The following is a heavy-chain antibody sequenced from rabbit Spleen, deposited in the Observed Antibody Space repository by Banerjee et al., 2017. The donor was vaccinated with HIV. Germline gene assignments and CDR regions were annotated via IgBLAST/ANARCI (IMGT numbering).Heavy chain of an antibody. V-gene: IGHV1S40*01. CDR2: IDSGSSDFT. J-gene: IGHJ6*01. CDR3: ARDTGTSFSTYGMDL. D-gene: IGHD8-1*01. CDR1: GVSFSISSY. Sequence: QSLEESGGDLVQPEGSLTLTCKASGVSFSISSYMCWVRQAPGKGLEWIACIDSGSSDFTYFATWAKGRFTISKTSSTTVTLQMTRLTAADTATYFCARDTGTSFSTYGMDLWGPGTLVTVS.